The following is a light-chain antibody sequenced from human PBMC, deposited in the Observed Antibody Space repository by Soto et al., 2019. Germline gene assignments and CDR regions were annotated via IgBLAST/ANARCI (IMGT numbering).Light chain of an antibody. V-gene: IGKV3-15*01. CDR3: QQFNGWPRT. CDR1: QSVSNN. J-gene: IGKJ1*01. Sequence: EIVLAQSPGTLSLSPGERATLSCRASQSVSNNYLAWYQQKPGQAPRLLIYGASARDTGIPARFSGSGSGTEFTLPISRLQSEDFEVYYCQQFNGWPRTFGQGTKVDIK. CDR2: GAS.